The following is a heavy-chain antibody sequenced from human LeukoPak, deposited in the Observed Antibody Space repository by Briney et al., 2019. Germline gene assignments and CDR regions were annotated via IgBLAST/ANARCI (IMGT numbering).Heavy chain of an antibody. CDR2: IYHSGST. J-gene: IGHJ4*02. V-gene: IGHV4-38-2*01. CDR1: GYSTSSGYY. CDR3: ARPRGSCSGGSCYYYYFDY. Sequence: SETLSLTCAVSGYSTSSGYYWGWIRPPPGKGLECIGSIYHSGSTYYNPSLKSRVTISVDTSKNQLSLKLSSVTAADTAVYYCARPRGSCSGGSCYYYYFDYWGQGTLVTVSS. D-gene: IGHD2-15*01.